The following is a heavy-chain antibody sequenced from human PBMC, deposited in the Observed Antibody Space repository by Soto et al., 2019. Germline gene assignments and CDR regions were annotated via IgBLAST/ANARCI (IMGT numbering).Heavy chain of an antibody. J-gene: IGHJ6*02. D-gene: IGHD3-3*01. CDR2: IKHSGST. CDR3: ARTGGGTIFGVVIDYYYGMDV. CDR1: GGSFSGYY. V-gene: IGHV4-34*01. Sequence: PSETLTLTCAVYGGSFSGYYCSWLRQPPGKRLEWIEEIKHSGSTNYTPSRKSRVTTSVDTSKNQYSLKLSSVTAADTAVYYCARTGGGTIFGVVIDYYYGMDVWGQGTTVTVSS.